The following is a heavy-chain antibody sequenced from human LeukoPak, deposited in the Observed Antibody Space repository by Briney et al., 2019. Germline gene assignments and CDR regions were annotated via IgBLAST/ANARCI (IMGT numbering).Heavy chain of an antibody. J-gene: IGHJ4*02. Sequence: TGGSLRLSCAASGFTFNSYSMNWIRQAPGKGLEWISYINEGSTNIYYADSVKGRFTISRDNSKNTLYLQMDSLRAEDTAVYYCAKDNRSERPFDYWGQGTLVTVSS. CDR3: AKDNRSERPFDY. CDR1: GFTFNSYS. CDR2: INEGSTNI. V-gene: IGHV3-48*01. D-gene: IGHD1-1*01.